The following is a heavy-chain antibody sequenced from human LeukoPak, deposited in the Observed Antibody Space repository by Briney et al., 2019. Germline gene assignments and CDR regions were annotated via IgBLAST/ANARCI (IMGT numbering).Heavy chain of an antibody. CDR2: INPNGGGT. D-gene: IGHD3-16*02. V-gene: IGHV1-2*02. CDR1: GYTFTGYY. Sequence: ASVKVSCKASGYTFTGYYMHWVRQAPGQGLEWMGWINPNGGGTNYAQKFQGRVTMTRDTSISTAYMELSRLRSDDTAVYYCARDPIMITFGGVIVTEDYWGQGTLVTVSS. CDR3: ARDPIMITFGGVIVTEDY. J-gene: IGHJ4*02.